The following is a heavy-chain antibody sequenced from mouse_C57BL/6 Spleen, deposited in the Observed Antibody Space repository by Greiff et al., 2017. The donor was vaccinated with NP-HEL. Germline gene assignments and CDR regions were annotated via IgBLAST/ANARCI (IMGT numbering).Heavy chain of an antibody. CDR1: GFTFSSYA. Sequence: EVKLMESGGGLVKPGGSLKLSCAASGFTFSSYAMSWVRQTPEKRLEWVATISDGGSYTYYPDNVKGRFTISRDNAKNNLYLQMSHLKSEDTAMYYCARENYGSSPTAWFAYWGQGTLVTVSA. J-gene: IGHJ3*01. D-gene: IGHD1-1*01. CDR3: ARENYGSSPTAWFAY. V-gene: IGHV5-4*01. CDR2: ISDGGSYT.